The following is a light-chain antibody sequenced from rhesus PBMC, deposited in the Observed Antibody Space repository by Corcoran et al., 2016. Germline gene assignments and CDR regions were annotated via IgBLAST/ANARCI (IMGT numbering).Light chain of an antibody. CDR2: GAS. CDR3: LQHRNWPRT. CDR1: QSVSSS. V-gene: IGKV3-24*01. J-gene: IGKJ1*01. Sequence: EIVMTQSPATLSLSPGERATLSCRASQSVSSSLAWYQQKPGQSPRLLIYGASSRATGIPDRFSGSGSGTYFTLTISSLEPEDVAVYYCLQHRNWPRTFGQGTKVESK.